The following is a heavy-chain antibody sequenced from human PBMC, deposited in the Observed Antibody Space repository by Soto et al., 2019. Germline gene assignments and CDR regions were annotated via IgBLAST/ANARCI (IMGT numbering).Heavy chain of an antibody. J-gene: IGHJ5*02. CDR2: IYHTGAS. Sequence: PSETLSLTCTVSGDSITSSYWTWVRQSPGKGLEWIGYIYHTGASKYNPSLSSRVTMSLDTSKNQFSLTLRSVTTADTAVYYCARTRGSSYGLHCLDPWGQGTPVTVSS. CDR1: GDSITSSY. D-gene: IGHD5-18*01. V-gene: IGHV4-59*01. CDR3: ARTRGSSYGLHCLDP.